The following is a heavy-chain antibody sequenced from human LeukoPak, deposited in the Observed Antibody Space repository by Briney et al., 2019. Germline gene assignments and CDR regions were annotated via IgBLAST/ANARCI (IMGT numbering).Heavy chain of an antibody. CDR3: ARRLWTGSKLYYYGMDV. J-gene: IGHJ6*02. D-gene: IGHD3/OR15-3a*01. CDR2: ISSTSSYI. V-gene: IGHV3-21*01. Sequence: GGSLRLSCAASGFTFSSYTMKWVRQAPGEGLEWVSSISSTSSYIYYADSVKGRFTISRDNAKNSLYLQMNSLRAEDTAVYYCARRLWTGSKLYYYGMDVWGQGTTVTVSS. CDR1: GFTFSSYT.